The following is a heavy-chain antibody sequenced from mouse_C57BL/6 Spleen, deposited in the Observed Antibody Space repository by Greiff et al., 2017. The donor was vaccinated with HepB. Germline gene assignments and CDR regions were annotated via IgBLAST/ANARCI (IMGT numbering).Heavy chain of an antibody. Sequence: QVQLQQPGAELVKPGASVKLSCKASGYTFTSYWMHWVKQRPGQGLEWIGMIHPNSGSTNYNEKFKSKATLTVDKSSSTAYMHLSSLTSEDSAVYYCAREGYSYGRSYGYWGQGTTLTVSS. CDR1: GYTFTSYW. J-gene: IGHJ2*01. CDR3: AREGYSYGRSYGY. V-gene: IGHV1-64*01. CDR2: IHPNSGST. D-gene: IGHD1-1*01.